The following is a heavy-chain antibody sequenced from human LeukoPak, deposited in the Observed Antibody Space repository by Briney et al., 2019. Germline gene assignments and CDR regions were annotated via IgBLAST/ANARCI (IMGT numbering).Heavy chain of an antibody. CDR3: ARLWIVATWFDA. J-gene: IGHJ5*02. D-gene: IGHD2-2*03. V-gene: IGHV4-39*02. Sequence: SETLSLTCTVSSGSLTSDSYHWAWVRQPPGKGLEWIGSIFYSGKTYYSASLKSPVTVSLDTSKKNFSLRLSSVTATDPAVYYCARLWIVATWFDAWGQGALVTVSS. CDR1: SGSLTSDSYH. CDR2: IFYSGKT.